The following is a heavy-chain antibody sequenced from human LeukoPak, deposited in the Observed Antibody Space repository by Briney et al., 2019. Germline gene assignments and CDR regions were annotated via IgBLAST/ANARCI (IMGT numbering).Heavy chain of an antibody. CDR2: IRSKAYSGTT. CDR3: TRDPGGTYSGYNFLDY. D-gene: IGHD5-12*01. CDR1: GFTFGDYT. V-gene: IGHV3-49*04. Sequence: PGRSLRLSCTASGFTFGDYTMSWVRQAPGKGLEWVGFIRSKAYSGTTEYAASVKGRFTISRDDSKSIAYLQMNSLKTEDTAVYFCTRDPGGTYSGYNFLDYWGQGTLVTVSS. J-gene: IGHJ4*02.